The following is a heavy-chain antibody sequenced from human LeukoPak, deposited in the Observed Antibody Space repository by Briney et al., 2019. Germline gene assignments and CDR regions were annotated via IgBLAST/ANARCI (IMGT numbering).Heavy chain of an antibody. Sequence: GASVKVSCKASGGTFSSYAISWVRQAPGQGLEWMGGIIPIFGTANYAQRFQGRVTITADESTSTAYMELSSLRSEDTAVYYCAREGVDILTGPTRQYFDYWGQGTLVTVSS. CDR2: IIPIFGTA. V-gene: IGHV1-69*13. J-gene: IGHJ4*02. CDR3: AREGVDILTGPTRQYFDY. CDR1: GGTFSSYA. D-gene: IGHD3-9*01.